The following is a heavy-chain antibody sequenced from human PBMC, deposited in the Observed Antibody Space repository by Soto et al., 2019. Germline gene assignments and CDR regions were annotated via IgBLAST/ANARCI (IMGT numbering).Heavy chain of an antibody. CDR1: GFTFSNYG. D-gene: IGHD3-16*01. CDR2: IWYDGSNK. V-gene: IGHV3-33*01. CDR3: ARGPRRKGDDYYGMVV. Sequence: QVQLVESGGGVVQPGRSLRLSCAASGFTFSNYGMHWVGQDPGKGLEWAAVIWYDGSNKYYADSVKGRFTISRDNSKNTLYLQMNSLRAEDTAVYYCARGPRRKGDDYYGMVVWGQGTTVTVSS. J-gene: IGHJ6*02.